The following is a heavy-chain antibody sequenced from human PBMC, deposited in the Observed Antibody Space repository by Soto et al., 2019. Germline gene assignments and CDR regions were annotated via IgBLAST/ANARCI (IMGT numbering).Heavy chain of an antibody. Sequence: EVQLVESGGGLVQPGGSLRLSCAASGFSLSDYWMHWVRQAPGEGLVWLSRITRDGSSTNYADSVKGRFTISRDKAKNTLYLQVNSLRGEDTAVYYWARGANGYYYFDYGGQGTLVTVSS. CDR1: GFSLSDYW. CDR3: ARGANGYYYFDY. J-gene: IGHJ4*02. V-gene: IGHV3-74*01. D-gene: IGHD5-18*01. CDR2: ITRDGSST.